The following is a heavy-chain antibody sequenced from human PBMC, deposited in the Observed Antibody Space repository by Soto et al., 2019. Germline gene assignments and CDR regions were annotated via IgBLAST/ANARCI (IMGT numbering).Heavy chain of an antibody. Sequence: ASVKVSCKASGYTFTSYGISWVRQAPGQGLEWVGWISAHNGDTRYAQNLQGRITMTTDTFTNTAYMELTSLTSDDTAVYYCARDWSRFYDSSGLMWFYWGQGTLVTVSS. CDR3: ARDWSRFYDSSGLMWFY. J-gene: IGHJ4*02. D-gene: IGHD3-22*01. CDR2: ISAHNGDT. CDR1: GYTFTSYG. V-gene: IGHV1-18*01.